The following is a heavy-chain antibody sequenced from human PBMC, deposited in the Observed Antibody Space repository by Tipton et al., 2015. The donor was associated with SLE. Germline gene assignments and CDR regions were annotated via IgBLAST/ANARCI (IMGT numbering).Heavy chain of an antibody. D-gene: IGHD6-13*01. Sequence: TLSLTCTVSGGSISSYYWSWIRQPPGKGLEWIGYIYYSGSTNYNPSLKSRVTISVDTSKNQFSLKLNSVTAADTAVYYCARHPGYSDSWYWFDPWGQGTLVTVSS. J-gene: IGHJ5*02. CDR3: ARHPGYSDSWYWFDP. V-gene: IGHV4-59*08. CDR1: GGSISSYY. CDR2: IYYSGST.